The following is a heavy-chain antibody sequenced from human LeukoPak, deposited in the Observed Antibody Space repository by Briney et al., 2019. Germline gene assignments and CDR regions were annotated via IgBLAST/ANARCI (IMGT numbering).Heavy chain of an antibody. V-gene: IGHV3-23*01. CDR2: IGRGSDWT. CDR1: GFTFSNHA. J-gene: IGHJ6*03. CDR3: VKEGSYYLDV. Sequence: GGSLRLSYAASGFTFSNHAMAWVRQAPGRGLEWVSSIGRGSDWTLFADSVKGRFTISRDNSKNALYLQLNSPRAEDTAIYYCVKEGSYYLDVWGKGTTVTVSS.